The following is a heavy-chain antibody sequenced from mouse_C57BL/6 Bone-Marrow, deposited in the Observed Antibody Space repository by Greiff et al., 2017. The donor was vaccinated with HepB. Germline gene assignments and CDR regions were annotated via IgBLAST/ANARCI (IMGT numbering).Heavy chain of an antibody. CDR1: GYTFTNYW. CDR3: ARRGDGTAMDY. D-gene: IGHD1-1*01. Sequence: VQLKESGAELVRPGTSVKMSCKASGYTFTNYWIGWAKQRPGHGLEWIGDIYPGGGYTNYNEKFKGKATLTADKSSSTAYMQFSSLTSEDSAIYYCARRGDGTAMDYWGQGTSVTVSS. CDR2: IYPGGGYT. V-gene: IGHV1-63*01. J-gene: IGHJ4*01.